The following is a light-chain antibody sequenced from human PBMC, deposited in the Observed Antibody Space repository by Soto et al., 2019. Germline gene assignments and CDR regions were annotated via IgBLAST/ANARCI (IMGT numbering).Light chain of an antibody. CDR3: QQYHSDPIT. CDR2: WAS. J-gene: IGKJ5*01. Sequence: DFVMTQSPDFLAVSLGDRGTIKCKCSRPVLSTSDSQNYLAWFQQKPGQPPKLLIYWASTRESGVPDRFSGSGSGTDLTLTINNLQAEDVAAYYCQQYHSDPITCGQGTRREIK. CDR1: RPVLSTSDSQNY. V-gene: IGKV4-1*01.